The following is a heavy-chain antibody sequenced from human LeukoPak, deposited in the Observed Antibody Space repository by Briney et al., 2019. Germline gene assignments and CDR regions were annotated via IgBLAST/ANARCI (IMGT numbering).Heavy chain of an antibody. CDR3: ATTYSSSSGFDY. CDR1: GYTLTELS. J-gene: IGHJ4*02. Sequence: ASVKVSCKVCGYTLTELSMHWVRQAPGKGLEWMGGFDPEDGETIYAQKFQGRVTMTEDTSTDTAYMELSSLRSEDTAVYYCATTYSSSSGFDYWGQGTLVTVSS. D-gene: IGHD6-6*01. CDR2: FDPEDGET. V-gene: IGHV1-24*01.